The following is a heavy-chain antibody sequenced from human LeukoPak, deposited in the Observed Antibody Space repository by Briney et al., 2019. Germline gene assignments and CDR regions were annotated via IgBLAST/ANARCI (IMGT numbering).Heavy chain of an antibody. CDR1: GFTFSSYW. D-gene: IGHD4-17*01. V-gene: IGHV3-7*01. CDR2: IKQDGSEK. CDR3: ARDSDYGDYVEASYMDV. Sequence: GGSLRLSCAASGFTFSSYWMSWVRQAPGKGLEWVANIKQDGSEKYYVDSVKGRFTISRDNAKNSLYLQMNSLRAEDTAVYYCARDSDYGDYVEASYMDVWSKGTTVTVSS. J-gene: IGHJ6*03.